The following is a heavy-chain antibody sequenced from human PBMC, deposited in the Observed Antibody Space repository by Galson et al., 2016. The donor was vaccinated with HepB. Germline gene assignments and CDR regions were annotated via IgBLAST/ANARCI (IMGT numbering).Heavy chain of an antibody. J-gene: IGHJ5*02. V-gene: IGHV4-39*01. CDR3: ARQPFYYRGGRNSENGFDP. Sequence: SETLSLTCTVSGGSISSSSDYWGWIRQAPGKGLEWIATIYYRGNTSSNPSPESPLTISVDPPPNQVSLRLTSVTDADTAVYYYARQPFYYRGGRNSENGFDPWGQGTLVTVSS. D-gene: IGHD3-10*01. CDR2: IYYRGNT. CDR1: GGSISSSSDY.